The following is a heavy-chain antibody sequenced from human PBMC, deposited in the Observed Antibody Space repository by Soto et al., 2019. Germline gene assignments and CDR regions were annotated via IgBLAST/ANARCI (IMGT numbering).Heavy chain of an antibody. Sequence: EVQLLESGGGLVQPGGSLRLSCAASGFTFSSYAMSWVRQAPGKGLEWVSAISGSGGSTYYADSVKGRFTISRDNSKNTLNLQMNSLRAEDTAVYYCAAIVVVADQQTYYFDYWGQGTLVTVSS. CDR2: ISGSGGST. J-gene: IGHJ4*02. CDR3: AAIVVVADQQTYYFDY. D-gene: IGHD2-15*01. V-gene: IGHV3-23*01. CDR1: GFTFSSYA.